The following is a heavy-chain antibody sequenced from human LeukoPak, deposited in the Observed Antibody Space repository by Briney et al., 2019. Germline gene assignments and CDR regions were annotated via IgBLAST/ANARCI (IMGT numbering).Heavy chain of an antibody. D-gene: IGHD3-3*01. CDR1: GGSISSYY. Sequence: SETLSLTCTVSGGSISSYYWSWIRQPPGKGLEWIGYIYYSGSTNYNPSLKSRVTISVDTSKNQFSLKLSSVTAADTAVYYCARLLRGYDFWSGYYPDYWGQGTLVTVSS. V-gene: IGHV4-59*08. CDR2: IYYSGST. CDR3: ARLLRGYDFWSGYYPDY. J-gene: IGHJ4*02.